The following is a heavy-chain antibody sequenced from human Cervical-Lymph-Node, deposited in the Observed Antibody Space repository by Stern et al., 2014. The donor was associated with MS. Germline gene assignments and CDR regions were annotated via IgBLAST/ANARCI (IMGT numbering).Heavy chain of an antibody. V-gene: IGHV5-51*03. D-gene: IGHD2-2*01. J-gene: IGHJ6*02. CDR1: GYSFSSYW. Sequence: EVQLLESGPVVKKPGESLKISCKDSGYSFSSYWIAWVRQMPGKGLEWVGTIYPGDSVTRYSPSFQAQVTISADKSIATAYLQWSSLKASDTAMYYCATHDAPPYYFYGVDVWGRGTTVTVSS. CDR3: ATHDAPPYYFYGVDV. CDR2: IYPGDSVT.